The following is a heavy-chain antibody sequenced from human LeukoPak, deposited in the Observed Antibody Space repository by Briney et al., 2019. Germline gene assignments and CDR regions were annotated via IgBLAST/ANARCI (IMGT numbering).Heavy chain of an antibody. J-gene: IGHJ5*02. V-gene: IGHV3-23*01. CDR2: IVGNNPNT. D-gene: IGHD3-10*01. CDR1: GCTFSTYA. CDR3: ASTLWFREPYGRFDL. Sequence: GGSLRLSCAASGCTFSTYAMRWVRQAPGKGLEWVTTIVGNNPNTYYAESVKGRFTISRDNSRNTHYVQMTSLRAEDTAVYYCASTLWFREPYGRFDLWGQGTLGTVS.